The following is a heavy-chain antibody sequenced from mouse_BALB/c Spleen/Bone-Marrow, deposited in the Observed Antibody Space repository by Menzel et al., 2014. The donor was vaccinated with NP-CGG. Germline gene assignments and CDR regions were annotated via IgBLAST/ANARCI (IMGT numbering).Heavy chain of an antibody. CDR3: ARSTMITEGFAY. CDR1: GFSLTSYG. Sequence: VQLQQSGPGLVAPSQSLSITCTVSGFSLTSYGVHWVRQPPGKGLEWLGVIWAGGSTNYNSALMSRLSISKDNSKSQVFLKMYSLQTDDTAMYYCARSTMITEGFAYWGQGTLVTVSA. J-gene: IGHJ3*01. CDR2: IWAGGST. V-gene: IGHV2-9*02. D-gene: IGHD2-4*01.